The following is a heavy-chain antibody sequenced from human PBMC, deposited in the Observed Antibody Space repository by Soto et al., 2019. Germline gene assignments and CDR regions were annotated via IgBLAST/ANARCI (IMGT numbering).Heavy chain of an antibody. CDR1: GGTFSSYA. D-gene: IGHD3-3*01. CDR3: ARVTGDDFWSGYYYYFDY. CDR2: IIPIFGTA. V-gene: IGHV1-69*13. Sequence: ASVKVSCKASGGTFSSYAISWVRQAPGQGLEWMGGIIPIFGTANYAQKFQGRVTITADESTSTAYMELSSLRSEDTAVYYCARVTGDDFWSGYYYYFDYWGQGTLDTVSP. J-gene: IGHJ4*02.